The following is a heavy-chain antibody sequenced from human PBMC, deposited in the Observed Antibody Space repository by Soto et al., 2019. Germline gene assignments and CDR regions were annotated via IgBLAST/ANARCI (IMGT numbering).Heavy chain of an antibody. V-gene: IGHV4-59*01. CDR1: GGSISSYY. CDR2: IYYSGST. Sequence: SETLSLTCTVSGGSISSYYGSWIRQPPGKGLEWIGYIYYSGSTNYNPSLKSRVTISVDTSKNQFSLKLSSVTAADTAVYYCAREYYDILTGSAYYYYYYMDVWGKGTTVTVSS. J-gene: IGHJ6*03. D-gene: IGHD3-9*01. CDR3: AREYYDILTGSAYYYYYYMDV.